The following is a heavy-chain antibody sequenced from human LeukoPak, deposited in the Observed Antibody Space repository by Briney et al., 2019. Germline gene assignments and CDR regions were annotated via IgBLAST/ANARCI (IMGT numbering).Heavy chain of an antibody. CDR1: GGSISSHY. CDR3: ARYAAFYGLRNNWFDP. D-gene: IGHD2-2*01. CDR2: IYYSGST. J-gene: IGHJ5*02. Sequence: SETLSLTCTVSGGSISSHYWSWIRQPPGKGLEWVGYIYYSGSTNYNPSLKSRVTISVDTSKNQFSLKLSSVTAADTAVYYCARYAAFYGLRNNWFDPWGQGILVTVSS. V-gene: IGHV4-59*11.